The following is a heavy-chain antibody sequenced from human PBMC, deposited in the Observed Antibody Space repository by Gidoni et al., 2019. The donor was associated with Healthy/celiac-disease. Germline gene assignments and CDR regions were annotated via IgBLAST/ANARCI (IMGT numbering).Heavy chain of an antibody. J-gene: IGHJ4*02. V-gene: IGHV3-15*01. CDR2: IKSKTDGGTT. Sequence: EVQLVESGGGLVQPGGSLRLSCAASGFTFSNAWMSWVSQAPGKGLEWVGRIKSKTDGGTTDYAAPVKGRFTISRDDSKNTLYLQMNSLKTEDTAVYYCTTAGLYSSSWYDPSRYYFDYWGQGTLVTVSS. CDR1: GFTFSNAW. D-gene: IGHD6-13*01. CDR3: TTAGLYSSSWYDPSRYYFDY.